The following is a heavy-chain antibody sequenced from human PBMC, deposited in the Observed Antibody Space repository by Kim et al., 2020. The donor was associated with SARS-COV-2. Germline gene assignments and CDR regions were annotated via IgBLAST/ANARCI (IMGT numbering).Heavy chain of an antibody. CDR3: ARFVSIAAAAFDY. D-gene: IGHD6-13*01. J-gene: IGHJ4*02. CDR2: ISSSGSTI. V-gene: IGHV3-11*01. Sequence: GGSLRLSCAASGFTFSDYYMSWIRQAPGKGLEWVSYISSSGSTIYYADSVKGRFTISRDNAKNSLYLQMNSLRAEDTAVYYCARFVSIAAAAFDYWGQGTLVTVSS. CDR1: GFTFSDYY.